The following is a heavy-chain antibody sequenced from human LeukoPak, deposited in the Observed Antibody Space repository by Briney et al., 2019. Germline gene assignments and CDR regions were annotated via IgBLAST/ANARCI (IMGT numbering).Heavy chain of an antibody. V-gene: IGHV6-1*01. CDR3: ARGVGSSGWYGWYHYYYMDV. D-gene: IGHD6-19*01. J-gene: IGHJ6*03. Sequence: SQTLSLTCAISGDSVSSNSAAWNWIRQSPSRGLEWLGRTYYRSKWYNDYAVSVKSRITINPDTSKNQFSLQLNSVTPEDTAVYYCARGVGSSGWYGWYHYYYMDVWGKGTTVTVSS. CDR1: GDSVSSNSAA. CDR2: TYYRSKWYN.